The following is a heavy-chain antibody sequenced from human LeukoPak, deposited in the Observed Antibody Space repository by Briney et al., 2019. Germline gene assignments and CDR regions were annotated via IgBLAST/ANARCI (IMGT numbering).Heavy chain of an antibody. CDR3: ATLYDILTGSLGAFDI. J-gene: IGHJ3*02. Sequence: ASVKVSCKASGYTFTGYYMHWVRQAPGQGLEWMGWINPNSGGTNYAQKFQGRVTMTRDTSISTAYMELSRLRSDDTAVYYYATLYDILTGSLGAFDIWGQGTMVTVSS. D-gene: IGHD3-9*01. CDR2: INPNSGGT. CDR1: GYTFTGYY. V-gene: IGHV1-2*02.